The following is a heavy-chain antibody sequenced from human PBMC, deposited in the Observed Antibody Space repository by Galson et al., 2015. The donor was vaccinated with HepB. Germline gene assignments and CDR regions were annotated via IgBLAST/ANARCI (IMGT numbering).Heavy chain of an antibody. CDR1: GFTFSSYS. J-gene: IGHJ2*01. Sequence: SLRLSCAASGFTFSSYSMNWVRQAPGKGLEWVSSISSSSSYIYYADSVKGRFTISRDNAKNSLYLQMNSLRAEDTAVYYCARPRVGATGGYWYFDLWGRGTLATVSS. D-gene: IGHD1-26*01. V-gene: IGHV3-21*01. CDR2: ISSSSSYI. CDR3: ARPRVGATGGYWYFDL.